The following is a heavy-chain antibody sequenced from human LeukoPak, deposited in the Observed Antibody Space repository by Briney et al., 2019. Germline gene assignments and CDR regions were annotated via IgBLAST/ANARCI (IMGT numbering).Heavy chain of an antibody. Sequence: GGSLRLSCAASGFTFSSYIMTWVRQAPGKGLEWVANIREDGSEAYYVDSLKGRFTISRDNAKDSLYLQMNSLRPEDTALYYCATNGGGDSGYGNFDYWGQGTLVTVSS. D-gene: IGHD5-12*01. CDR2: IREDGSEA. CDR1: GFTFSSYI. J-gene: IGHJ4*02. V-gene: IGHV3-7*03. CDR3: ATNGGGDSGYGNFDY.